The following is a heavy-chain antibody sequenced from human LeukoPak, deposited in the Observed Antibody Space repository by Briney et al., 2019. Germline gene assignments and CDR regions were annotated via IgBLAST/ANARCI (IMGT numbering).Heavy chain of an antibody. CDR2: ISAYNGNT. D-gene: IGHD3-10*01. J-gene: IGHJ6*02. Sequence: GASVKVSCKASGYTFTSYGISWARQAPGQGLEWMGWISAYNGNTNYAQKLQGRVTMTTDTSTSTAYMELRSLRSDDTAVYYCARVVWFGELLLNYYYYYGMDVWGQGTTVTVSS. V-gene: IGHV1-18*01. CDR3: ARVVWFGELLLNYYYYYGMDV. CDR1: GYTFTSYG.